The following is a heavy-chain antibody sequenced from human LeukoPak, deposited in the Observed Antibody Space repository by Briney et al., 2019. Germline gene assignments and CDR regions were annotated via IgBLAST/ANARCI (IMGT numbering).Heavy chain of an antibody. J-gene: IGHJ4*02. CDR3: ATYMYGGDYGSYYFEI. V-gene: IGHV4-31*11. CDR2: ISNSGTT. D-gene: IGHD3-16*01. CDR1: GDSVTSGGYF. Sequence: SETLSLTCAVSGDSVTSGGYFWTWIRQHPGKGLEWIGSISNSGTTSYNPSLKSRVIMSIDTSKNHFSLKLTSVTAADTAVYYCATYMYGGDYGSYYFEIWGQGTLVTVSS.